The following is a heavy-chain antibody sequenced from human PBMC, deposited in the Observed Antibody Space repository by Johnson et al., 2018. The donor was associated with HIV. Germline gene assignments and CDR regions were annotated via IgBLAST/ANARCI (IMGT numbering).Heavy chain of an antibody. D-gene: IGHD1-1*01. CDR3: ATERQAALDI. Sequence: QMQLVESGGGVVQPGRSLRLSCAASGFTFSDYYMSWIRQAPGKGLEWVSYISRSGSTIYYGDSVKGRFTISRDNSKNTLYLQVNSLRPEDTAVYYCATERQAALDIWGQGTMVSVSS. CDR2: ISRSGSTI. J-gene: IGHJ3*02. V-gene: IGHV3-11*04. CDR1: GFTFSDYY.